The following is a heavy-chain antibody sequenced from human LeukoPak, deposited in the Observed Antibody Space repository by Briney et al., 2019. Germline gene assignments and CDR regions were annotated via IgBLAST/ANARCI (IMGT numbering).Heavy chain of an antibody. Sequence: QSGGSLRLSCAASGFAFSSYAMHWVRQAPGKGLEYVSAISSNGGSTYYANSVKGRFTISRDNSKNTLYLQMGSLRAEDMAVYYCATSYGREWFGELWSYWGQGTLVTVSS. CDR1: GFAFSSYA. J-gene: IGHJ4*02. CDR3: ATSYGREWFGELWSY. V-gene: IGHV3-64*01. D-gene: IGHD3-10*01. CDR2: ISSNGGST.